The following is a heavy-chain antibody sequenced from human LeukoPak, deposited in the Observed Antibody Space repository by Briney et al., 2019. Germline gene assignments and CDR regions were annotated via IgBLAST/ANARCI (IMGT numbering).Heavy chain of an antibody. Sequence: GGSLRLSCAASGFTFTTYAINWVRQAPGKGLEWVSGISADDKAYYADSVKGRFTIPRDNSKNTVSLIMSSLPAWDTHLIYCAKGLALAGTGGGFDVWGQGTRVAVSS. CDR3: AKGLALAGTGGGFDV. J-gene: IGHJ3*01. CDR1: GFTFTTYA. V-gene: IGHV3-23*01. CDR2: ISADDKA. D-gene: IGHD6-19*01.